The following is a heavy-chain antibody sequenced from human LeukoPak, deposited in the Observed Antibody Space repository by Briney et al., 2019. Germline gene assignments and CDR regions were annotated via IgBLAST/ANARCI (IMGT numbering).Heavy chain of an antibody. Sequence: GGSLRLSCAVSGFTFRSYWMHWVRRAPGKGLVWVSSIKSDGSSTTYADSVKGRFTISRDNAENTLYLQMNSLRVEDTAVYYCARIITMVRHYWGQGTLVTVSS. CDR3: ARIITMVRHY. V-gene: IGHV3-74*03. CDR2: IKSDGSST. D-gene: IGHD3-10*01. CDR1: GFTFRSYW. J-gene: IGHJ4*02.